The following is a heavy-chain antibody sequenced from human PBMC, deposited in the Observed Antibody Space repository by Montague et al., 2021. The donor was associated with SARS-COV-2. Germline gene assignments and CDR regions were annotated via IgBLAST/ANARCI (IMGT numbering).Heavy chain of an antibody. CDR3: ARTDGFNLLGFDS. J-gene: IGHJ4*02. CDR1: GFSLTTGGMY. Sequence: PALVTPTQTLTLTCTFSGFSLTTGGMYVSWIRQPPGKALEWLARIDWDDDKYYSASLKTRLTISKDTSENQVVLTMTGLDPLDTGTYYCARTDGFNLLGFDSWGQGTLVAVSS. V-gene: IGHV2-70*11. D-gene: IGHD5-24*01. CDR2: IDWDDDK.